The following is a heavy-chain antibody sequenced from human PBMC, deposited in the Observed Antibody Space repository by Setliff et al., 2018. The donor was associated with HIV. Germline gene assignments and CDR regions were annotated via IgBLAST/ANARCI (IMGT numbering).Heavy chain of an antibody. CDR1: GFTFDDYA. D-gene: IGHD3-22*01. Sequence: GGSLRLSCAASGFTFDDYAMHWVRQAPGKGLEWVSGISWSSGSIDSADSVKGRFTISRDNSKNTLYLQMNSLRAEDTAVYYCARVRVTMLVVGNSLLDYWGQGTLVTVSS. J-gene: IGHJ4*02. CDR3: ARVRVTMLVVGNSLLDY. CDR2: ISWSSGSI. V-gene: IGHV3-9*01.